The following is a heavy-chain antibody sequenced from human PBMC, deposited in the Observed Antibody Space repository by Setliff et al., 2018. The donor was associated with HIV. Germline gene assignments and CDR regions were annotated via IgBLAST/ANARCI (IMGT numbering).Heavy chain of an antibody. V-gene: IGHV4-39*07. CDR1: GDSISSSTYY. J-gene: IGHJ4*02. D-gene: IGHD2-21*01. CDR3: ARASRWGSIPFDY. CDR2: IFYTGFT. Sequence: KPSETLSLTCTVSGDSISSSTYYWGWIRQPPGRGLEWIGSIFYTGFTYYSPSLESRVTMSVDTSKNQFSLRVRSVTAADTAVYFCARASRWGSIPFDYWGQGTLVTVSS.